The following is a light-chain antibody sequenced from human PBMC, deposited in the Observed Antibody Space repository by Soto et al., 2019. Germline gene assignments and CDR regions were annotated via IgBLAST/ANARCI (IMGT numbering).Light chain of an antibody. CDR2: EVS. Sequence: QAVVTQPASVSGSPGQSITISCTGTSSDVGGYNYVSWYQQHPGKAPKLMIYEVSNRPSGVSNRFSGSKSGNTASLTISGLQAEDEADYYCSSYTSSSMPYVFGTGTKLTVL. CDR3: SSYTSSSMPYV. V-gene: IGLV2-14*01. J-gene: IGLJ1*01. CDR1: SSDVGGYNY.